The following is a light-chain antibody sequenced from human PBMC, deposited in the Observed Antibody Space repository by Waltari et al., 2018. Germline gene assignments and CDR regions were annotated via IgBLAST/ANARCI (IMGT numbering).Light chain of an antibody. Sequence: DIVMTQTPLPLSVTPGQPASLPCTSRQSPLHSAGKTYLYWYLQKPGQAPQFLICEVSSRFSGVPDRFSGSGSGTDFTLKISRVEAEDVGVYYCMQRIEFPWTFGQGTKVEIK. CDR3: MQRIEFPWT. CDR2: EVS. V-gene: IGKV2-29*02. J-gene: IGKJ1*01. CDR1: QSPLHSAGKTY.